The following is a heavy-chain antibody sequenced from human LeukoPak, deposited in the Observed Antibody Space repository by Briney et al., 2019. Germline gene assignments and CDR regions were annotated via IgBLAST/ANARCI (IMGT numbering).Heavy chain of an antibody. CDR1: GFSVSGYW. D-gene: IGHD6-13*01. J-gene: IGHJ4*02. V-gene: IGHV3-7*01. CDR3: AREWQGGIAAAGTRIEGDY. Sequence: GGSLRLSCAVSGFSVSGYWMTWVRQAPGKGLEWVASIKQDGSEKNYVDSVKGRFTISRDNAENSLFLQMNSLRVEDTAVYYCAREWQGGIAAAGTRIEGDYWGQGTLVAVSS. CDR2: IKQDGSEK.